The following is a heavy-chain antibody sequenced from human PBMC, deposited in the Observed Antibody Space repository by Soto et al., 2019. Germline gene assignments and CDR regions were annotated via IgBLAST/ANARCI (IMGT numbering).Heavy chain of an antibody. Sequence: GGSLRLSCAASGFTFSSYAMSWVRRAPGKGLEWVSAISGSGGSTYYADSVKGRFTISRDNSKNTLYLQMNSLRAEDTAVYYCAKTPSSGWYGNFDYWGQGTLVTVSS. J-gene: IGHJ4*02. CDR1: GFTFSSYA. D-gene: IGHD6-19*01. CDR2: ISGSGGST. CDR3: AKTPSSGWYGNFDY. V-gene: IGHV3-23*01.